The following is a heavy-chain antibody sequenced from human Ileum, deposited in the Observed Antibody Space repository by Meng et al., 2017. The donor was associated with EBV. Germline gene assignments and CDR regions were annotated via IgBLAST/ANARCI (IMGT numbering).Heavy chain of an antibody. CDR2: VYPSGTP. CDR1: GASFRGFYW. V-gene: IGHV4-4*02. J-gene: IGHJ4*02. Sequence: VRLQAPGPIRALPSGPLSLTCTVPGASFRGFYWWSWVRQSPEKGLEWIGEVYPSGTPYYNPSLKSRVTISLDKSRNQFSLNLIHVTAADAAVYYCARDAFQYASGIPAHWGQGTLVTVSS. CDR3: ARDAFQYASGIPAH. D-gene: IGHD3-16*01.